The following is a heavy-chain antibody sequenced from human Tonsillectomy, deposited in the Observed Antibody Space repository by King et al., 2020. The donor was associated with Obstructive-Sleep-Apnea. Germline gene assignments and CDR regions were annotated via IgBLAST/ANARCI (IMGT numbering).Heavy chain of an antibody. Sequence: EVQLVESGGGLVKPGGSLRLSCAASGITLSSYSMNWVRQAPGKGLEWVSSISSTSTYIYYADSLKGRFTISRDNAKNSLYLQMDSLRADDTAVYYCASNQLRQFDYWGQGTLVTVSS. CDR3: ASNQLRQFDY. J-gene: IGHJ4*02. CDR1: GITLSSYS. CDR2: ISSTSTYI. D-gene: IGHD1-1*01. V-gene: IGHV3-21*01.